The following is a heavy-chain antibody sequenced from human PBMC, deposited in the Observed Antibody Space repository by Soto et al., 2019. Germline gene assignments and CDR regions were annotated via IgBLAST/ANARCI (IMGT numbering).Heavy chain of an antibody. CDR2: LYSAGNT. J-gene: IGHJ4*02. Sequence: EVQLVESGGGLVQPGGSLRLSCAASGFTVSSNYMSWVRQAPGKGLEWLSVLYSAGNTYYADSVKGRFTVYRHNSNNTLSLQMDSLRADDTAVYYCASGGTYFDYWGQGTLVTVSS. CDR3: ASGGTYFDY. V-gene: IGHV3-53*04. CDR1: GFTVSSNY.